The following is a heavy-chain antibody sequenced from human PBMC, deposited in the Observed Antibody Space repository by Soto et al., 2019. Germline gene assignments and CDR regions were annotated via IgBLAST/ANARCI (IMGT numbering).Heavy chain of an antibody. D-gene: IGHD5-12*01. Sequence: QVQLVQSGAEVKKPGSSVKVSCKASGGTFSSYAISWVRQAPGQGLEWMGGIIPIFGTANYAQKFQGRVPIXAXEPXSTAYMELSSLRSEDTAVYYCASSVAKYYYYGMDVWGQGTTVTVSS. CDR3: ASSVAKYYYYGMDV. J-gene: IGHJ6*02. V-gene: IGHV1-69*12. CDR2: IIPIFGTA. CDR1: GGTFSSYA.